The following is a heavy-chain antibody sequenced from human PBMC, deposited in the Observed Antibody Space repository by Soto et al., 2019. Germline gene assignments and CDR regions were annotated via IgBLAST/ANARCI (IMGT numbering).Heavy chain of an antibody. Sequence: PGGSLRLSCAASGFTFSSSAMNWVRQAPGKGLEWVSSISNSGGTTSYADSVKGRFTISRDNSKNTLYLQMNSLRAEDTAVYYCAKGSRGAYYYCMDVWGKGTTVTAP. CDR1: GFTFSSSA. J-gene: IGHJ6*03. V-gene: IGHV3-23*01. CDR3: AKGSRGAYYYCMDV. CDR2: ISNSGGTT.